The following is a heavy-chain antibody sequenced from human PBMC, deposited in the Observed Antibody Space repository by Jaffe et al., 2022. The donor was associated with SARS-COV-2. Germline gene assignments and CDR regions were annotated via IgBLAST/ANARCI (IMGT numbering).Heavy chain of an antibody. J-gene: IGHJ6*03. Sequence: QVQLVQSGAEVKKPGASVKVSCKASGYTFTSYGISWVRQAPGQGLEWMGWISAYNGNTNYAQKLQGRVTMTTDTSTSTAYMELRSLRSDDTAVYYCASQDGDRYYDSFGRYYYMDVWGKGTTVTVSS. V-gene: IGHV1-18*01. D-gene: IGHD3-22*01. CDR1: GYTFTSYG. CDR3: ASQDGDRYYDSFGRYYYMDV. CDR2: ISAYNGNT.